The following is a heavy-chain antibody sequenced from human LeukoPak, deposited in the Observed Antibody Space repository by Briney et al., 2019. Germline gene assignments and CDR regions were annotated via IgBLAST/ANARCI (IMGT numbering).Heavy chain of an antibody. J-gene: IGHJ4*02. V-gene: IGHV3-48*01. Sequence: AGGSLRLSCAASGFTFSSYSMNWVRQAPGKGLEWVSYISSSSTIYYADSVKGRFTISRDNAKNSLYLQMNSLRAEDTAVYYCARGDGSSGWYFDYWGQGTLVTFSS. CDR1: GFTFSSYS. D-gene: IGHD6-19*01. CDR2: ISSSSTI. CDR3: ARGDGSSGWYFDY.